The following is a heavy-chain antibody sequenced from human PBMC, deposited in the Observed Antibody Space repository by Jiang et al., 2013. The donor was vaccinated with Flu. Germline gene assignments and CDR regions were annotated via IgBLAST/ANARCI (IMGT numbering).Heavy chain of an antibody. Sequence: KGLEWVSGISWNSGSIGYADSVKGRFTISSDSAKNSLFLQMNSLRAEDTALYYCARGVVRTLYYFDYWGQGTLVTVSS. V-gene: IGHV3-9*01. CDR2: ISWNSGSI. D-gene: IGHD2-15*01. J-gene: IGHJ4*02. CDR3: ARGVVRTLYYFDY.